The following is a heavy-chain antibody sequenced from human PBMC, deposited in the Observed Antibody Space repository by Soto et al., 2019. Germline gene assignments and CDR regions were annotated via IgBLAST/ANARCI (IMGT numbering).Heavy chain of an antibody. CDR1: GSSISSYN. CDR3: TREGDILTGDGMDV. CDR2: IYYSGST. Sequence: PSETLSLTCTASGSSISSYNWRWIRQPPGKGLEWIGYIYYSGSTNYNPSLKSRLTISVDTSKNQFSLKLSSVTAADTAVHYWTREGDILTGDGMDVWGQGTTVTVS. V-gene: IGHV4-59*01. J-gene: IGHJ6*02. D-gene: IGHD3-9*01.